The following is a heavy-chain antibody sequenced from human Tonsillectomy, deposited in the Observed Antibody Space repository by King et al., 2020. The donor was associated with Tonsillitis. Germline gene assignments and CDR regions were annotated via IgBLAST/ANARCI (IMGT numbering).Heavy chain of an antibody. D-gene: IGHD3-10*01. CDR1: GGSISSGGYS. Sequence: QLQESGSGLVKPSQTLSLTCAVSGGSISSGGYSWSWIRQPPGKGLEWIGYIYHSGSTYYNPSLKSRVTISVDRSKNPFSLKLSSVTAANTAVYYCARGPYGSGSSSWFDPWGQGTLVTVSS. CDR2: IYHSGST. V-gene: IGHV4-30-2*01. J-gene: IGHJ5*02. CDR3: ARGPYGSGSSSWFDP.